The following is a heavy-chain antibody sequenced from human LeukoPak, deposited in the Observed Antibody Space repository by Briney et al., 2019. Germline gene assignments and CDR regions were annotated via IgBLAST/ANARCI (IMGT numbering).Heavy chain of an antibody. CDR3: AIYNWNYAPRLP. D-gene: IGHD1-7*01. CDR1: GYTFTGYY. CDR2: INPNSGGT. J-gene: IGHJ5*02. Sequence: ASVKVSCKASGYTFTGYYMHWVRQAPGQGPEWMGWINPNSGGTNYAQKFQGRVTMTRDTSISTAYMELSRLRSDDTAVYYCAIYNWNYAPRLPWGQGTLVTVSS. V-gene: IGHV1-2*02.